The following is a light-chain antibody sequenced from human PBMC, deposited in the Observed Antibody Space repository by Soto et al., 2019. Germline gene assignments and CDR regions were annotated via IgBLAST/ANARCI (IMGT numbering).Light chain of an antibody. V-gene: IGKV3-20*01. J-gene: IGKJ1*01. CDR2: GAS. CDR3: QQYGSSPRT. CDR1: QSVSSSY. Sequence: EIVLTQSPGTLSLSPGERATLSCRASQSVSSSYLAWYQQKPGQAPRLLIYGASSRATGIPDRFSGSGSGTDFTLTISRLEPEEFAVYYCQQYGSSPRTFGHGTKVEIK.